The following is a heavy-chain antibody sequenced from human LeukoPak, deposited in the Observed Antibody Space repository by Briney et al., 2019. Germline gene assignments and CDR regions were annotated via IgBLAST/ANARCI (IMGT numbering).Heavy chain of an antibody. Sequence: ASVKVSCKASGYTFTGYYMHWVRQATGQGLEWMGWMNPNSGKTGYAQKLQGRVTMTRSTSISTAYMELSSLRSEDTAVYYCTRSVRRGSIDYWGPGTLVTVSS. J-gene: IGHJ4*02. CDR3: TRSVRRGSIDY. D-gene: IGHD5-12*01. CDR1: GYTFTGYY. V-gene: IGHV1-8*02. CDR2: MNPNSGKT.